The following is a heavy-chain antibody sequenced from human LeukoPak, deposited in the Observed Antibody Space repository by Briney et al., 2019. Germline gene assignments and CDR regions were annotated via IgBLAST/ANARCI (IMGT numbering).Heavy chain of an antibody. J-gene: IGHJ4*02. CDR3: ARGGAVRPDY. Sequence: GGSLRLSCAASGFTFSSYWMNWVRQAPGRGLEWVSYISNSGTTIYYADSVKGRFTISRDNAKNSLYLQMNTLRAEDTAVYYCARGGAVRPDYWGQGTLVTVSS. CDR2: ISNSGTTI. CDR1: GFTFSSYW. D-gene: IGHD6-6*01. V-gene: IGHV3-48*01.